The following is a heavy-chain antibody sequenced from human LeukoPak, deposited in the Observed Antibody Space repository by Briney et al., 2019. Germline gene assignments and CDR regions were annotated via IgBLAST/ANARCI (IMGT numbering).Heavy chain of an antibody. Sequence: GGSLRLSCAASGFTFYDYAMHWVRQAPGKGLEWVSGISWNSGSIVYADSVKGGFTISRDNAKNSLYLQMNSLRAEDTALYYCAKDGIVGASDAFDICGQGTMVTVSS. J-gene: IGHJ3*02. D-gene: IGHD1-26*01. CDR2: ISWNSGSI. V-gene: IGHV3-9*01. CDR1: GFTFYDYA. CDR3: AKDGIVGASDAFDI.